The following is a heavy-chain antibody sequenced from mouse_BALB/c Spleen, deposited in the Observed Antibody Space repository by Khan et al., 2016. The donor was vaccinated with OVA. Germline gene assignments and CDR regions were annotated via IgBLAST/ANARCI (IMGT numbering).Heavy chain of an antibody. CDR2: IDPANGNT. CDR1: GFNIKDTY. J-gene: IGHJ1*01. V-gene: IGHV14-3*02. Sequence: VQLQQPGAELVKPGASVKLSCTASGFNIKDTYMHWVKQRPEQGLEWIGRIDPANGNTKYDAKFQGKATITADTSSNTAYLQLSSLTSEDTAVYYCSRWDWYFDVWGAGTTVTVSS. CDR3: SRWDWYFDV.